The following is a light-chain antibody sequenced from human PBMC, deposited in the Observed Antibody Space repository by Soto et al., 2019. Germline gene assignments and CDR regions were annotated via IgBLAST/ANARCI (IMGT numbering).Light chain of an antibody. Sequence: EIVLTQSPGTLSLSPGERATLSCRASQSVSSSYLAWYQQKPGQAPRLLMYGASSRATGIPDRFSGSGSGTDFTLTISRLEPEDFAVYYCQQYGSSFTFGSGTKVDIK. CDR1: QSVSSSY. V-gene: IGKV3-20*01. CDR2: GAS. CDR3: QQYGSSFT. J-gene: IGKJ3*01.